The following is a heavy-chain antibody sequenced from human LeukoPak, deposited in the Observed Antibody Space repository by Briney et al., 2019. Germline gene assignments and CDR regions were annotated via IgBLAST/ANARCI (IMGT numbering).Heavy chain of an antibody. CDR1: GYTFTGYY. D-gene: IGHD3-22*01. J-gene: IGHJ4*02. CDR3: ARDIAENYYDSSGGTDY. V-gene: IGHV1-2*02. Sequence: ASVKVSCKASGYTFTGYYMHWVRQAPGQGLEWMGLINPNSGGTNYAQKFQGRVTMTRDTSISTAYMELSRLRSDDTAVYYCARDIAENYYDSSGGTDYWGQGTLVTVSS. CDR2: INPNSGGT.